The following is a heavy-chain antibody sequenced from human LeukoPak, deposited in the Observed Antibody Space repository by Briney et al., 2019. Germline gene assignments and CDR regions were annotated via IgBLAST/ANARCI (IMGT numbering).Heavy chain of an antibody. D-gene: IGHD5-12*01. CDR3: AKEISAYGGYDY. J-gene: IGHJ4*02. CDR1: GFTFSNYG. CDR2: ISPDGSNK. V-gene: IGHV3-30*18. Sequence: PGGSLRLSCAASGFTFSNYGMHWVRQAPGKGLEWVAVISPDGSNKYYADSVKGRFTISRDNSENTLYLQMNTLSADDTAVYYCAKEISAYGGYDYWGQGTLVTVSS.